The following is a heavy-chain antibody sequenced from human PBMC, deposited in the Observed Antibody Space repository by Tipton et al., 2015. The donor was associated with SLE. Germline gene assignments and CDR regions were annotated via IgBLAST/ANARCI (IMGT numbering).Heavy chain of an antibody. CDR3: TKDLRVSTNHGYGLDV. CDR2: IRYDGSNY. J-gene: IGHJ6*02. V-gene: IGHV3-30*02. D-gene: IGHD1-14*01. CDR1: GFTFSTYG. Sequence: GSLRLSCAASGFTFSTYGIHWVRQAPGKGLEWVAFIRYDGSNYYYADSVKGRFTISRDNSKNTLYLQMNSLRAEDTAVYYCTKDLRVSTNHGYGLDVWGQGTPVIVSS.